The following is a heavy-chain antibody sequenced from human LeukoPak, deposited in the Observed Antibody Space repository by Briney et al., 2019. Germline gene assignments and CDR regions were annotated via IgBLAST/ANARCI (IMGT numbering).Heavy chain of an antibody. J-gene: IGHJ4*02. V-gene: IGHV3-23*01. CDR2: ISGSGGNT. CDR3: AKRPYCSGAVCYHIDY. CDR1: GFTFSSYA. D-gene: IGHD2-15*01. Sequence: PGGSLRLSCAASGFTFSSYAMSWVRQAPGKGMEWVSTISGSGGNTYYADSVKGRFTISRDNSKNTVYLQMNSLRAEDTAVYYCAKRPYCSGAVCYHIDYWGQGTLVTVSS.